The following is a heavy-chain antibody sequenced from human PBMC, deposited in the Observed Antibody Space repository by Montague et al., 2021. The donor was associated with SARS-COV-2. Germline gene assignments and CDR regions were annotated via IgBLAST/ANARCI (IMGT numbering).Heavy chain of an antibody. CDR3: ARETMTADAFDI. V-gene: IGHV4-61*01. J-gene: IGHJ3*02. CDR1: GGSISSGSYY. CDR2: FYSVGST. Sequence: SETLSLTCTVSGGSISSGSYYWGWIRQSPGKGLEWIGYFYSVGSTDYNPSLKSRATISRDTSKNQFSLKVRSVTAADTAVYYCARETMTADAFDIWGQGTMVTVSS. D-gene: IGHD1-14*01.